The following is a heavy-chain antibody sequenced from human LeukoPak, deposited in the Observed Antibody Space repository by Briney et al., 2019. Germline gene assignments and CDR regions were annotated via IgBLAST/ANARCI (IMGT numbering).Heavy chain of an antibody. V-gene: IGHV3-30-3*01. Sequence: GGSLRLSCAASGFTFSSYAMHWVRQAPGKGLEWVAVISYDGSNKYYADSVKGRFTISRDNSKNTLYLQINSLRAEDTAVYYCARSSGDGSPDYWGQGTLVTVSS. CDR2: ISYDGSNK. CDR3: ARSSGDGSPDY. CDR1: GFTFSSYA. J-gene: IGHJ4*02. D-gene: IGHD5-24*01.